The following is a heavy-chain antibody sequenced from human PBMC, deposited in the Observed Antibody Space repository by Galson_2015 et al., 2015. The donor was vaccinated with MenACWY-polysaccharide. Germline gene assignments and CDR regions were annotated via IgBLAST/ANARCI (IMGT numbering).Heavy chain of an antibody. CDR2: IGTGGGT. J-gene: IGHJ6*02. Sequence: SLRLSCAASGLTFSSNAMTWVRQAPGKGLEWISGIGTGGGTYYADSVKGRFTISRDNSKSMVYLQMNSLRAEDTAIYYCAKFKYSSIWSCTHGMDVWGQGTTFIASS. CDR3: AKFKYSSIWSCTHGMDV. D-gene: IGHD6-13*01. CDR1: GLTFSSNA. V-gene: IGHV3-23*01.